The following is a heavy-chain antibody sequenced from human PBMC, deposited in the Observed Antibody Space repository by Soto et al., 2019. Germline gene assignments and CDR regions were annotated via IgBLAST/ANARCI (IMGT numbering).Heavy chain of an antibody. CDR2: IYYSGST. CDR3: ERDSSGLPGYYYFDY. J-gene: IGHJ4*02. Sequence: SEPLSLTCTVSGGSISSYYWSWIRQRPGKGLEWIGYIYYSGSTNYNPSLKSRVTISVDTSKNQFSLKLSSVTAADTAVYYCERDSSGLPGYYYFDYWGQGTPVPVSS. D-gene: IGHD2-15*01. V-gene: IGHV4-59*01. CDR1: GGSISSYY.